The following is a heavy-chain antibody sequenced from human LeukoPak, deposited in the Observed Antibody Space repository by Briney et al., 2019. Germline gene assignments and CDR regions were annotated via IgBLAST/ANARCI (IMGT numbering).Heavy chain of an antibody. D-gene: IGHD3-9*01. CDR2: ISSSSSYI. V-gene: IGHV3-21*01. CDR1: GFTFSSYS. J-gene: IGHJ3*02. CDR3: AREGHYDILTGHAFDI. Sequence: PGGSLRLSCAASGFTFSSYSMNWVRQAPGKGLEWVSSISSSSSYIYYADSVKGRFTISRDNAKNSLYLQMNSLRAEDTAVYYCAREGHYDILTGHAFDIWGQGTMVTVSS.